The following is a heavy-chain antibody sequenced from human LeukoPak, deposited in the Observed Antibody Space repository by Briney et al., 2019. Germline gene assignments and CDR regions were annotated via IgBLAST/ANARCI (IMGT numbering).Heavy chain of an antibody. CDR1: GGSISSSSYY. CDR2: IYYSGST. V-gene: IGHV4-39*07. J-gene: IGHJ3*02. D-gene: IGHD3-9*01. Sequence: SETLSLTCTVSGGSISSSSYYWGWIRQPPGKGLEWIGSIYYSGSTYYNPSLKSRVTISVDTSKNQFSLKLSSVTAADTAVYYCAVRPNDILTGYYSDAFDIWGQGTMVTVSS. CDR3: AVRPNDILTGYYSDAFDI.